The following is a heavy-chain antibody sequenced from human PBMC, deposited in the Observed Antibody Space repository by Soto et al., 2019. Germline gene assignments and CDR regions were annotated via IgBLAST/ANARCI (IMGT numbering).Heavy chain of an antibody. Sequence: ASVKVSCKASGYTFTSYYMHWVRQAPGQGLEWMGIINPSGGSTSYAQKFQGRVTMTRDTSTSTVYMELSSLRSEDTAVYYCASWGECSGGSCYPPSGMDVWGQGTTVTVSS. CDR2: INPSGGST. D-gene: IGHD2-15*01. J-gene: IGHJ6*02. CDR3: ASWGECSGGSCYPPSGMDV. CDR1: GYTFTSYY. V-gene: IGHV1-46*01.